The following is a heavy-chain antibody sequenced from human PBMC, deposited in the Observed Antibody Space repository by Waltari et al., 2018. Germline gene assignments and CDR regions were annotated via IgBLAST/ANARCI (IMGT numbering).Heavy chain of an antibody. CDR1: GYTFTDYY. V-gene: IGHV5-51*07. D-gene: IGHD6-13*01. CDR3: ATRIAAAGPTWWFDP. J-gene: IGHJ5*02. Sequence: EVQLVQSGAEVKKPGATVKISCKASGYTFTDYYMHWVQQAPGKGLEWMGIIYPGDSDTRYSPSFQGQVTISADKSISTAYLQWSSLKASDTAMYYCATRIAAAGPTWWFDPWGQGTLVTVSS. CDR2: IYPGDSDT.